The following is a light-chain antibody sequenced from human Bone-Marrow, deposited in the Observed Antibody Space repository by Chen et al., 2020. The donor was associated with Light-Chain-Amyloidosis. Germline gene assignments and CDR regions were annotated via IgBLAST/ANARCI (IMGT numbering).Light chain of an antibody. J-gene: IGKJ2*01. CDR2: AAA. Sequence: EIVLTQSPGTLSLSPGERATLSCRASQSVSISYLAWYQQKPGQAPRLLIYAAASRATGIPDRFSGSGSGTDLTLTISRLEPEDFAVYYCQQYGSSGYTFGQGTRLEIK. CDR3: QQYGSSGYT. V-gene: IGKV3-20*01. CDR1: QSVSISY.